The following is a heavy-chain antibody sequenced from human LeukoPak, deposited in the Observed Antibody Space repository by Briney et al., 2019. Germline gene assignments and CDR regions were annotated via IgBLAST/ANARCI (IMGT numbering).Heavy chain of an antibody. CDR3: AREEGATQDAN. D-gene: IGHD1-26*01. J-gene: IGHJ4*02. V-gene: IGHV4-38-2*02. CDR1: GFSISSGYY. Sequence: SETLSLTCTVSGFSISSGYYWAWIRQPPGKGLEWIGSVYHTGGTYYNPPLKSRVTISVDTSRNQFSLRLSSVTAADTAVYYCAREEGATQDANWGQGTLVLVSS. CDR2: VYHTGGT.